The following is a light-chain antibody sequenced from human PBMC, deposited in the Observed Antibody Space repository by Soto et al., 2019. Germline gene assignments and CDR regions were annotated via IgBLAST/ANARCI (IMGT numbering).Light chain of an antibody. J-gene: IGKJ5*01. CDR3: QQYNNWPPIT. Sequence: EIVMTQSPATLSVSPGERATLSCRASHSVSSNLAWYQQKPGQAPRLLLYGASTRAAGIPAGFSGSGSGTEFTLTISSLRSEDFAVYYCQQYNNWPPITFGQGTRLEIK. V-gene: IGKV3-15*01. CDR2: GAS. CDR1: HSVSSN.